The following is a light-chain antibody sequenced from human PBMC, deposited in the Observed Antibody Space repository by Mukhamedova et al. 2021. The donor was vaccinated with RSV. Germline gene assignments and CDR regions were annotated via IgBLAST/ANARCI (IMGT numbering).Light chain of an antibody. V-gene: IGKV1-17*01. CDR3: LQHNGYPS. Sequence: VTITCRASQGIRSDLAWYQPKPGKAPKRLIYDVTSLESGVPPRFSGSGSGTEFTLTISSLQPEDFAIYFCLQHNGYPSFGQGTTV. J-gene: IGKJ1*01. CDR1: QGIRSD. CDR2: DVT.